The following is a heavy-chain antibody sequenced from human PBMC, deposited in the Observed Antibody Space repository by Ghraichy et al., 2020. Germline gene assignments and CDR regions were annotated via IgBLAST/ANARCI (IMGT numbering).Heavy chain of an antibody. CDR2: INHSGST. J-gene: IGHJ4*02. CDR3: AREGVAAAAGLDY. CDR1: GGSFSGYY. V-gene: IGHV4-34*01. Sequence: SETLSLTCAVYGGSFSGYYWSWIRQPPGKGLEWIGEINHSGSTNYNPSLKSRVTISVDTSKNQFSLKLSSVTAADTAVYYCAREGVAAAAGLDYWGQGTLVTVSS. D-gene: IGHD6-13*01.